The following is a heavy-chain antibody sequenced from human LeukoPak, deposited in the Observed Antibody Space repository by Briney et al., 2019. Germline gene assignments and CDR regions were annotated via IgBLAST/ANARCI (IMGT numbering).Heavy chain of an antibody. V-gene: IGHV1-69*13. J-gene: IGHJ5*02. CDR1: GGTFSSYA. D-gene: IGHD2-2*01. CDR3: ARSNCSSTSCYNWLDP. Sequence: SVKVSCKASGGTFSSYAISWVRQAPGQGLEWMGGIIPIFGTANYAQKFQGRVTITADESTSTAYMELSSLRSEDTAVYYCARSNCSSTSCYNWLDPWGQGTLVTVSS. CDR2: IIPIFGTA.